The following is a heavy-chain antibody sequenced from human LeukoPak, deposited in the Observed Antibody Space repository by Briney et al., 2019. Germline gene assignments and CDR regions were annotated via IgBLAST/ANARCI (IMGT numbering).Heavy chain of an antibody. CDR2: IIPIFGTA. Sequence: SVKVSCKASGGTFSNYAFNWVRQAPGQGLEWMGGIIPIFGTANYAQNFQDRVTIITDESTRTSCMELSSLRSEDTAVYYCAGSRYYHIVTGYTSYYYYYMDVWGKGTTVTVSS. CDR3: AGSRYYHIVTGYTSYYYYYMDV. J-gene: IGHJ6*03. V-gene: IGHV1-69*05. D-gene: IGHD3-9*01. CDR1: GGTFSNYA.